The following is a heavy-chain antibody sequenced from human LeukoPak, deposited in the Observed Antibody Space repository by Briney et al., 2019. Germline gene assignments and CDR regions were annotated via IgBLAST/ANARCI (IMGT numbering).Heavy chain of an antibody. D-gene: IGHD2-15*01. CDR2: ISYDGSNK. J-gene: IGHJ5*02. CDR1: GFTFSDYA. CDR3: AKGRGFDVYRRAGSCSTFDP. V-gene: IGHV3-30*01. Sequence: GRSLRLSCAASGFTFSDYALHWVRQAPGKGLEWVAVISYDGSNKYYADSVKGRFTISRDNSKNTLYLQMNSLRAEDTAVYYCAKGRGFDVYRRAGSCSTFDPWGQGTLVTVSS.